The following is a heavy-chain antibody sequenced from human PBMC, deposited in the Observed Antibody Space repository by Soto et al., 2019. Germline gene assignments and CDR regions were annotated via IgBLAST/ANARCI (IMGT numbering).Heavy chain of an antibody. CDR1: GFTFLDYA. Sequence: EVQLVESGGGLVQPGRSRRLSCAASGFTFLDYAMHWVRQAPGKGLEWVSGISWNSGSIGYADSVKGRVTISRDNAKNALYRQMSSLRAADTALYSCDTPFDEQWLGCACDIWGQGRMVTVYS. CDR2: ISWNSGSI. V-gene: IGHV3-9*01. D-gene: IGHD6-19*01. CDR3: DTPFDEQWLGCACDI. J-gene: IGHJ3*02.